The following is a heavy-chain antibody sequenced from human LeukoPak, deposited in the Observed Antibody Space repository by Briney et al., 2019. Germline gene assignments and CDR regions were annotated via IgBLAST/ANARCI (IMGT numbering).Heavy chain of an antibody. Sequence: GGSLRLSCAASGFTFSSYGMSWVRQAPGKGLEWVSAISGSGGSTYYADSVKGRFTISRDNAKNSLYLQMNSLRAEDTAVYYCARNQEQTTVTSNYYMDVWGKGTTVTISS. CDR1: GFTFSSYG. J-gene: IGHJ6*03. D-gene: IGHD4-17*01. CDR2: ISGSGGST. V-gene: IGHV3-23*01. CDR3: ARNQEQTTVTSNYYMDV.